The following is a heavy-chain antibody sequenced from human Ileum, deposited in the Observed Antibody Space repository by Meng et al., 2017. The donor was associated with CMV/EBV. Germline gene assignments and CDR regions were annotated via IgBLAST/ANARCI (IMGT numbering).Heavy chain of an antibody. CDR1: GYTFVGYY. J-gene: IGHJ4*02. CDR2: INPNNGDT. CDR3: ARGPSNGDFDY. V-gene: IGHV1-2*02. D-gene: IGHD4-17*01. Sequence: VEVVESGAEGKKPVASVKVSCKASGYTFVGYYIHWIRQAPGQGFEWMGWINPNNGDTDYAQKFRDRVTMTRDTSISTVFMDLNWLKSDDTAVYYCARGPSNGDFDYWGQGTLVTGSS.